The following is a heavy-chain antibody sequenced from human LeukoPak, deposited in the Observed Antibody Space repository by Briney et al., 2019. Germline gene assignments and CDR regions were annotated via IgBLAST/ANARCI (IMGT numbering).Heavy chain of an antibody. Sequence: PSETLSLTCAVSGGSISSGGYSWSWIRQPPGKGLEWIVYIYHSGSTYYNPSLKSRVTISVDRSKNQFSLKLSSVTAADTAVYYCARDGSIRGYYYGMDVWGQGTTVTVSS. V-gene: IGHV4-30-2*01. J-gene: IGHJ6*02. CDR1: GGSISSGGYS. D-gene: IGHD1-26*01. CDR2: IYHSGST. CDR3: ARDGSIRGYYYGMDV.